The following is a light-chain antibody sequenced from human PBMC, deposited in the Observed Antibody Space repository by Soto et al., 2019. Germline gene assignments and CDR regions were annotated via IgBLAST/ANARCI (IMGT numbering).Light chain of an antibody. V-gene: IGLV1-40*01. CDR3: QSYDSSLSGAYV. CDR1: SSNIGAGYD. J-gene: IGLJ1*01. CDR2: GNN. Sequence: QSVLTQPPSVSGAPGQRVTISCTGSSSNIGAGYDVHWYQQLPGTAPKLLIYGNNNRPSGVPDRFSGSKSGTSASLAITGLQAEDAADNYCQSYDSSLSGAYVFGTGTKGTVL.